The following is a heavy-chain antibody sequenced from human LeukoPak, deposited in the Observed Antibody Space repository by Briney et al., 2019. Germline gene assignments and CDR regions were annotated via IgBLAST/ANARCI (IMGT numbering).Heavy chain of an antibody. D-gene: IGHD3-10*01. Sequence: SETLSLTCTVSGGSISSSSYYWGWIRQPPGKGLEWIGNIYYSGSTYYNPSLKSRVTMSVDTSRNQFSLKLSSVTAADTAVYYCARYYYGSGSYYYFDSWGQGTLVTVSS. V-gene: IGHV4-39*01. CDR1: GGSISSSSYY. CDR2: IYYSGST. J-gene: IGHJ4*02. CDR3: ARYYYGSGSYYYFDS.